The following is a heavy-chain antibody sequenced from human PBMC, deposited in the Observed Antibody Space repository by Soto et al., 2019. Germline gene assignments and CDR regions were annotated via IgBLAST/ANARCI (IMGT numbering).Heavy chain of an antibody. Sequence: LRLSCAASGFTFSGYSVNWVRQAPGKGLEWVSYISSGSKTIYYAESVKGRFTVSRDNARNSQYLQMNSLRDEDTAVYYCAREDILGVRSFDYWGQGTLVTVSS. J-gene: IGHJ4*02. CDR1: GFTFSGYS. D-gene: IGHD3-9*01. CDR2: ISSGSKTI. V-gene: IGHV3-48*02. CDR3: AREDILGVRSFDY.